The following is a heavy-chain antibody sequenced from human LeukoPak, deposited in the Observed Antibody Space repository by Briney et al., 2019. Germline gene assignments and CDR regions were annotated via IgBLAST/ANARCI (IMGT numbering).Heavy chain of an antibody. CDR3: AKDLTQLYLAFDY. Sequence: GGSLRLSCAASGFTFDDYAMHWVRQAPGKGLEWVTLISGDGSRTYYADSVKGRFTISRDNSRNSLYLQMNSLRTEDTALYYCAKDLTQLYLAFDYWGQGTLVTVSS. V-gene: IGHV3-43*02. D-gene: IGHD5-24*01. CDR2: ISGDGSRT. CDR1: GFTFDDYA. J-gene: IGHJ4*02.